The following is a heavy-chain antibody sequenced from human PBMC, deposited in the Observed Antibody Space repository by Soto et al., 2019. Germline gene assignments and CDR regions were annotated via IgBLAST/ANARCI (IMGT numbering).Heavy chain of an antibody. CDR1: GFTFSSYT. J-gene: IGHJ4*02. Sequence: EVQLLQSGGGLVQPGGSLRLSCAVSGFTFSSYTMAWVRQAPGKGLEWVSSISGSGGSPNYADSVQGRFTISRDNPKNTLYLQMNSVRAEDTASYYCAKARCSGGTCYVPDYWGQGVLVTVSA. D-gene: IGHD2-15*01. CDR2: ISGSGGSP. V-gene: IGHV3-23*01. CDR3: AKARCSGGTCYVPDY.